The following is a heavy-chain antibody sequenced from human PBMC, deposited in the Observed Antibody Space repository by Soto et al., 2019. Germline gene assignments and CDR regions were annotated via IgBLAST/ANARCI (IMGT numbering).Heavy chain of an antibody. D-gene: IGHD3-10*01. CDR1: GYSFTSYW. CDR3: ARSFFTIDYGMDV. Sequence: GESLKISCKGSGYSFTSYWIGWVRQMPGKGLEWMGIIYPGDSDTRYSPSFQGQVTISADKSISTAYLQWSSLKASDTAMYYCARSFFTIDYGMDVWGQGTTVTVSS. J-gene: IGHJ6*02. V-gene: IGHV5-51*01. CDR2: IYPGDSDT.